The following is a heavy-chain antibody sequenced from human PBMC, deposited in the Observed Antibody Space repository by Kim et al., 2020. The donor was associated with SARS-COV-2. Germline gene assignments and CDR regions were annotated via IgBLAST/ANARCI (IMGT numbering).Heavy chain of an antibody. V-gene: IGHV4-59*09. Sequence: RVTISVDTSKNQFSLKLSSVTAADTAVYYCARGTHYYYDSSGDLGPYFDYWGQGTLVTVSS. J-gene: IGHJ4*02. CDR3: ARGTHYYYDSSGDLGPYFDY. D-gene: IGHD3-22*01.